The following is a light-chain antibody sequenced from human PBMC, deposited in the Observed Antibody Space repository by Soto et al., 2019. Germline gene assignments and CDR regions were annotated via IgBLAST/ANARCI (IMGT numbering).Light chain of an antibody. Sequence: EIALTQSPAILSLSPGARANLSCRASQFIDSYLAWYRQIPGQAPRLLIYDASNRATGIPDRFSGGGSGTDFTLTISSLEPEDFAVYYCQQRSNLPPTFGQGTRLEIK. CDR1: QFIDSY. V-gene: IGKV3-11*01. CDR3: QQRSNLPPT. J-gene: IGKJ5*01. CDR2: DAS.